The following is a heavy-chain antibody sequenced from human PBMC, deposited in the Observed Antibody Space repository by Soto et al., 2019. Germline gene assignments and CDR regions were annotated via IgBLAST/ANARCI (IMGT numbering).Heavy chain of an antibody. CDR2: ITASGTGT. J-gene: IGHJ4*02. V-gene: IGHV3-23*01. Sequence: ESGGGLVHPGESLRLSCGASGFTFSNCVMTWVRQAPGKGLEWVSCITASGTGTYYADSVRGRFTISRDNSKNTMYLQMNNLRAEDTGVYYCAKGLINGRWYAEDWGQGTLVTVSS. CDR1: GFTFSNCV. D-gene: IGHD6-13*01. CDR3: AKGLINGRWYAED.